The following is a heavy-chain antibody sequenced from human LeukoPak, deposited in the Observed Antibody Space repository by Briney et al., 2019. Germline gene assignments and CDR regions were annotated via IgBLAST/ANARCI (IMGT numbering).Heavy chain of an antibody. D-gene: IGHD6-13*01. J-gene: IGHJ4*02. Sequence: PGGSLRLSCAASGFTFSTFWMSWVRQAPGKGLEWVANIKQDGSEKYYVDSVKGRFTISRDHAKNSLYLQMNSLRAEDTGVYYCARGSIAAAFQFDYWGQGTLVTVSS. V-gene: IGHV3-7*01. CDR2: IKQDGSEK. CDR3: ARGSIAAAFQFDY. CDR1: GFTFSTFW.